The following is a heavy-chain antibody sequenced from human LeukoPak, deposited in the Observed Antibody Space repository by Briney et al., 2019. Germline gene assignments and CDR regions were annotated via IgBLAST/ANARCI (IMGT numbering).Heavy chain of an antibody. Sequence: SETLSLTCTVSGGSISSYYWSWIRQPAGKGLEWIGRIYTSGSTNYNPSLKSRVTISVDTSKNQFSLKLSSVTAADTAVYYCARVDYDILTGYYYFDYWGQGTLVTVSS. CDR1: GGSISSYY. CDR3: ARVDYDILTGYYYFDY. V-gene: IGHV4-4*07. J-gene: IGHJ4*02. CDR2: IYTSGST. D-gene: IGHD3-9*01.